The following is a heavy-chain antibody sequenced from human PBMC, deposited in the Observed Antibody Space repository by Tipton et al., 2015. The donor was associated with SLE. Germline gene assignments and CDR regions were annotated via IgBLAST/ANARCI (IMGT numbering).Heavy chain of an antibody. J-gene: IGHJ4*02. Sequence: TLSLTCTISGGSISSVGYYWGWIRQVPGKGLEWIGHIYDSGTTFYNPSLKSRVTMSIDTSKNQFSLKLSSVTDVDTAVYYCEKDYNFDYPDDNWGQGTLVIVSS. CDR3: EKDYNFDYPDDN. D-gene: IGHD1-1*01. CDR1: GGSISSVGYY. CDR2: IYDSGTT. V-gene: IGHV4-31*03.